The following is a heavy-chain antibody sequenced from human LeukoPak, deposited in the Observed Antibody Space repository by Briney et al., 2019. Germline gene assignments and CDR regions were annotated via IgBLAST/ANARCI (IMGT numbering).Heavy chain of an antibody. Sequence: SETLSLTCTVSGYSLSSGFFCDWIRQSQGKGLEWIGSFSHRGGSYHNPSLKSRVTISVDTSKNQFSLKLLSVTAADTAVYYCARAQDFSDSSGPNYLDFWGQGILVTVSS. V-gene: IGHV4-38-2*02. CDR2: FSHRGGS. J-gene: IGHJ4*02. CDR3: ARAQDFSDSSGPNYLDF. D-gene: IGHD3-22*01. CDR1: GYSLSSGFF.